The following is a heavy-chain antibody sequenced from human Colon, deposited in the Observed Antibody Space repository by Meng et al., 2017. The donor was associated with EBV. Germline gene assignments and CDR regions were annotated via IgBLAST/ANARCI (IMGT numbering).Heavy chain of an antibody. CDR3: ARAGAYCGGDCYHPR. D-gene: IGHD2-21*02. J-gene: IGHJ4*02. Sequence: HVDRGGSGPVQVKPSGTLCLTWAAAVGPFSIRYWWSWVRQPPGKGLEWFGEIYHSGSTNYNPSLMSRVTISVDESKNQFSLGLSSVTAADTAVYYCARAGAYCGGDCYHPRWGQGILVTVSS. V-gene: IGHV4-4*02. CDR2: IYHSGST. CDR1: VGPFSIRYW.